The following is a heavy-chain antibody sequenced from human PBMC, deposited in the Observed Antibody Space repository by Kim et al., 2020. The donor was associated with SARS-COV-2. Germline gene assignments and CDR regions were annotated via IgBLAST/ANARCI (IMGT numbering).Heavy chain of an antibody. J-gene: IGHJ4*02. CDR2: T. D-gene: IGHD6-13*01. CDR3: AAGTEGSYFDY. Sequence: TNSTPTLKSRVTISVDTSKNPFSLKLSSVTAADTAVYYCAAGTEGSYFDYWGQGTLVTVSS. V-gene: IGHV4-59*01.